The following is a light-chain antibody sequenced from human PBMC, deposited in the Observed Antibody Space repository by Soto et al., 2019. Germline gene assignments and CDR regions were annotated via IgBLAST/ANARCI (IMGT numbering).Light chain of an antibody. CDR1: QSISSN. Sequence: EIVMTQSPATLSVSPGERATLSCRASQSISSNLAWYQQKPGQAPRLLIYGASTRATGIPARFSGSGSGTEFTLTISSLQSEDFAVYHCQHYNNWLAWTFGQGTKVEIK. J-gene: IGKJ1*01. V-gene: IGKV3-15*01. CDR2: GAS. CDR3: QHYNNWLAWT.